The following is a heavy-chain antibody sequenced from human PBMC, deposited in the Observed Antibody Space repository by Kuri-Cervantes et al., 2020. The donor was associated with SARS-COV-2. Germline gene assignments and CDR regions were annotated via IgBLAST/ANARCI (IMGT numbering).Heavy chain of an antibody. Sequence: GESLKISCAASGFSFSNYAMSWVRQAPGRGLEWVAVVYSSDARTYYADSAKGRFSISRDNSKNTLYLQMNSLRAEDTAAYYCARSYYDYIWGSYRPEALDYWGQGTLVTVSS. CDR3: ARSYYDYIWGSYRPEALDY. CDR1: GFSFSNYA. D-gene: IGHD3-16*02. CDR2: VYSSDART. V-gene: IGHV3-23*05. J-gene: IGHJ4*02.